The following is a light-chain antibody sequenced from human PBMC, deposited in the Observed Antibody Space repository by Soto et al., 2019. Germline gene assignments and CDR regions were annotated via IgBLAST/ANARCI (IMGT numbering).Light chain of an antibody. V-gene: IGKV1-5*03. Sequence: DITMTQAPSTLSGSVGDRVTITCRASQTIRSWLAWYQQQPGKAPKLLIYKASTLKSGVPSRFSGSGSGTECTLTISSLQPDDFATYYCQHYNRYSEAFGQGTKVELK. J-gene: IGKJ1*01. CDR1: QTIRSW. CDR3: QHYNRYSEA. CDR2: KAS.